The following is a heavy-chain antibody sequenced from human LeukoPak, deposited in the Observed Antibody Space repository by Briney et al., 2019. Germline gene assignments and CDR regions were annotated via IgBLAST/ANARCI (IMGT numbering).Heavy chain of an antibody. CDR1: RLAPSHYL. V-gene: IGHV3-20*03. D-gene: IGHD1-26*01. Sequence: GGSPRPSPAASRLAPSHYLTCAVRQAPGKGLEWVSGINWNGGRTGYADSVKGRFTISRDNAKNSLYLQMNSLRAEDTALYYSSRGERIWELLLDYWGQGTMVTVSS. CDR3: SRGERIWELLLDY. J-gene: IGHJ4*02. CDR2: INWNGGRT.